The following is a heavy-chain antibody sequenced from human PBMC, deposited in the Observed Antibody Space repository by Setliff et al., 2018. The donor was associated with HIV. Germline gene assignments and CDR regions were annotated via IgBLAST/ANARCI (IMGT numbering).Heavy chain of an antibody. CDR2: ISSDGSTT. CDR3: ATDRFFVANY. V-gene: IGHV3-74*03. Sequence: GVLRLSCAATGSIFSISYMHWVRQAPGRGLEWVSLISSDGSTTTYADSVKGRFTVSRDNARNTLYLQMNSLRPDDTAVYYCATDRFFVANYWGPGTLVTVSS. CDR1: GSIFSISY. D-gene: IGHD2-8*01. J-gene: IGHJ4*02.